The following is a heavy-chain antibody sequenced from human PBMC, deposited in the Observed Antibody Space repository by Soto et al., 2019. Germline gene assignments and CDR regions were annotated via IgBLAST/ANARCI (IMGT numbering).Heavy chain of an antibody. CDR3: ARDSYGSGVDAFDI. Sequence: QVQLQESGPGLVKPSETLSLTCTVSGGSISSYYWSWIRQPPGKGLEWIGYIYYSGSTYYNPSLKSRVTISVDTSKNQFSLKLSSVTAADTAVYYCARDSYGSGVDAFDIWGQGTMVTVSS. CDR1: GGSISSYY. CDR2: IYYSGST. J-gene: IGHJ3*02. V-gene: IGHV4-59*12. D-gene: IGHD3-10*01.